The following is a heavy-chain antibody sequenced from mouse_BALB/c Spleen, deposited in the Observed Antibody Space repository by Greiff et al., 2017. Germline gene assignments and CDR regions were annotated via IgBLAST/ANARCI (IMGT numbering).Heavy chain of an antibody. CDR3: ARGVRRNYYAMDY. Sequence: DVHLVESGGGLVQPGGSLKLSCAASGFTFSSYGMSWVRQTPDKRLELVATINSNGGSTYYPDSVKGRFTISRDNAKNTLYLQMSSLKSEDTAMYYCARGVRRNYYAMDYWGQGTSVTVSS. CDR1: GFTFSSYG. CDR2: INSNGGST. V-gene: IGHV5-6-3*01. D-gene: IGHD2-14*01. J-gene: IGHJ4*01.